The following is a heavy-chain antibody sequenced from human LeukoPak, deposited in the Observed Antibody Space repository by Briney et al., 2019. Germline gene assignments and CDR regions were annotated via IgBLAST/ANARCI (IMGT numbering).Heavy chain of an antibody. CDR1: GGSISSYY. Sequence: PSETLSLTCTVSGGSISSYYWSWIRQPPGKGLEWIGYIYYSGSTNYNPSLKSRVTISVDTSKNQFSLKLSSVTAADTAVYYCARGGLRAYYGMDVWGQGTTVTVSS. V-gene: IGHV4-59*01. CDR3: ARGGLRAYYGMDV. D-gene: IGHD5-12*01. CDR2: IYYSGST. J-gene: IGHJ6*02.